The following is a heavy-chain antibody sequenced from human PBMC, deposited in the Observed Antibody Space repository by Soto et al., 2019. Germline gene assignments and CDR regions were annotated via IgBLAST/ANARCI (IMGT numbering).Heavy chain of an antibody. V-gene: IGHV4-59*08. J-gene: IGHJ4*02. D-gene: IGHD3-10*01. CDR1: GGSISSYY. CDR2: INYSGST. CDR3: ARNYGPGYTFDY. Sequence: QVQLQESGPGLVKPSETLSLTCTVSGGSISSYYWSWIRQPPGKGLEWIGYINYSGSTNYNPSLKSRVTISVDTSKNQFSLKLSSVTAADTAVYYCARNYGPGYTFDYWGQGTLVTVSS.